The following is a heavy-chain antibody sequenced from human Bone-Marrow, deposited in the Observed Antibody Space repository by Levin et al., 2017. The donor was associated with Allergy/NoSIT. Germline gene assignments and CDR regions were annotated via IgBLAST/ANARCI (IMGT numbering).Heavy chain of an antibody. V-gene: IGHV4-38-2*02. Sequence: SETLSLTCTVSGFSVTEYYWGWIRQPPGKGLEWIGTIYHGGDIYYNPSLKIRVTISIDTSKNQISLKVTSMTAADSAVYYCAREYYLDVWGKGTTVTVSS. CDR2: IYHGGDI. J-gene: IGHJ6*03. CDR3: AREYYLDV. CDR1: GFSVTEYY.